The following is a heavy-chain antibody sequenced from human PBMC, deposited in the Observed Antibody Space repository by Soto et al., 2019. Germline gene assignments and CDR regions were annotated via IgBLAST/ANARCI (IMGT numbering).Heavy chain of an antibody. CDR2: VNNDGTDT. CDR3: ARGGWQHALDV. V-gene: IGHV3-74*03. J-gene: IGHJ6*02. CDR1: GFTFSNYW. D-gene: IGHD6-13*01. Sequence: EVQLVESGGGLVQPGGSLRLSCAASGFTFSNYWMYWVRQAPGKGLVWVSRVNNDGTDTTHADSVKGRFTISRDNAENTLYLQMNSLSAEDTAVYYWARGGWQHALDVWGQGSTVTVSS.